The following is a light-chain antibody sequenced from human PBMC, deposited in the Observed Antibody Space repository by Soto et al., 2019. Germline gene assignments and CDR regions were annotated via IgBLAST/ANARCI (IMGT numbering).Light chain of an antibody. J-gene: IGKJ5*01. CDR1: QSISSY. CDR2: AAS. CDR3: QQTFSAPSIT. Sequence: DIQMTQSPSSLSASVGDRFTITCLSSQSISSYLNWYQQKPGKAPKLLIYAASSLQSGVPSRFSGSGSGTDFTLTISSLHPEDVATYYCQQTFSAPSITFGQGTRLEIK. V-gene: IGKV1-39*01.